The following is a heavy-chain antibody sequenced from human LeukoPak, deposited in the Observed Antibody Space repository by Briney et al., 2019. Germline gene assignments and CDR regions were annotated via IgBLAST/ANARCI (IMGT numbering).Heavy chain of an antibody. J-gene: IGHJ4*02. V-gene: IGHV3-53*01. CDR3: ARDVRDGYNYLDY. Sequence: GGSLRFSCAASGFTVSSNYMSWVRQAPGKGLEWVSVIYSGGSTYYADSVKGRFIISRDNSKNTLYLQMNSLRAEDTAVYYCARDVRDGYNYLDYWGQGTLVTVSS. CDR2: IYSGGST. CDR1: GFTVSSNY. D-gene: IGHD5-24*01.